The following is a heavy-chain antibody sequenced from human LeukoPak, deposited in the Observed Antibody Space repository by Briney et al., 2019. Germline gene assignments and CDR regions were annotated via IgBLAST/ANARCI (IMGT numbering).Heavy chain of an antibody. D-gene: IGHD2-21*01. J-gene: IGHJ4*02. Sequence: GSSLRLSCAASGFTFSSYAMGWVRQAPGKGLEWVSTISDSGYYTYYADSVKGRFTISRDNSKNTLHLQMNSLRGEDTAVYYCTKAGLRGDDSHAKLSDYWGQGTLVTVSS. CDR2: ISDSGYYT. CDR3: TKAGLRGDDSHAKLSDY. V-gene: IGHV3-23*01. CDR1: GFTFSSYA.